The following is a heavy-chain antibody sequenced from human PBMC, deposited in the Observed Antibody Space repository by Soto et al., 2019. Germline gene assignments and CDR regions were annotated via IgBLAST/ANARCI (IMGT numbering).Heavy chain of an antibody. J-gene: IGHJ5*02. V-gene: IGHV4-61*01. Sequence: SETLSLTCTVSGGSVSSGSYYWSWIRQPPGKGLEWIGYIYYSGSTNYNPSLKSRVTISVDTSKNHFSLKLSSVTAADTAVYYCARDGPALYSSSWYDWFDPWGQGTLVTVSS. CDR2: IYYSGST. D-gene: IGHD6-13*01. CDR1: GGSVSSGSYY. CDR3: ARDGPALYSSSWYDWFDP.